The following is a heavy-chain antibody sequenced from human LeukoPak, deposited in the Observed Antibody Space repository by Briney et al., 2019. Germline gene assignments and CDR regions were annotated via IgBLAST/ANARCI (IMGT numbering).Heavy chain of an antibody. CDR3: AREVYYYGSGSYSYYYGMDV. CDR2: ISSSGSTT. CDR1: GFTFSSYE. V-gene: IGHV3-48*03. D-gene: IGHD3-10*01. J-gene: IGHJ6*04. Sequence: QPGGSLRLSCAASGFTFSSYEMNWVRQAPGKGLEWVSYISSSGSTTYYADSVKGRFTISRDNAKNSLYLQMNSLRAEDTAVYYCAREVYYYGSGSYSYYYGMDVWGKGTTVTVSS.